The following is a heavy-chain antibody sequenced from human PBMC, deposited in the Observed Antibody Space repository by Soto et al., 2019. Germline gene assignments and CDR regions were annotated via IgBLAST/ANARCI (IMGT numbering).Heavy chain of an antibody. J-gene: IGHJ5*02. CDR3: ARDNVIHGSYGRGWFDP. CDR1: GGTFSSYA. D-gene: IGHD1-26*01. Sequence: QVQLVQSGAEVKKPGSSVKVSCKASGGTFSSYAISWVRQAPGQGLEWMGGIIPIFGTANYAQKFQGRVTITADESTGTAYMELSSLRSEDTAVYYCARDNVIHGSYGRGWFDPWGQGTLVTVSS. V-gene: IGHV1-69*12. CDR2: IIPIFGTA.